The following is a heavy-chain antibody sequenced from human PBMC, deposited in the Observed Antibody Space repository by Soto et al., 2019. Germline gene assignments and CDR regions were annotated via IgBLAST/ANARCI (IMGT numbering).Heavy chain of an antibody. Sequence: GGSLRLSCAASGFTFSSYAMHWVRQAPGKGLEWVAVISYDGSNKYYADSVKGRFTISRDNSKNTMYLQMNSLRAEDTAVYYCARDTDDSSGYPGYWGQGTLVTVSS. CDR2: ISYDGSNK. CDR3: ARDTDDSSGYPGY. CDR1: GFTFSSYA. J-gene: IGHJ4*02. D-gene: IGHD3-22*01. V-gene: IGHV3-30-3*01.